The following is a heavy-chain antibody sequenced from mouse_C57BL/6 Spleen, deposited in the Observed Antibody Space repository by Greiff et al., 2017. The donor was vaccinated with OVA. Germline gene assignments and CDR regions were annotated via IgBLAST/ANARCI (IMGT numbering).Heavy chain of an antibody. Sequence: VQLKQSGAELVKPGASVKLSCTASGFNIKDYYMHWVKQRTEQGLEWIGRIDPEDGETKYAPKFQGKATRTADTSSNTAYLQLSSLTSEDTAVYYCASVSYYYKWVDYWGQGTTLTVSS. V-gene: IGHV14-2*01. CDR3: ASVSYYYKWVDY. CDR1: GFNIKDYY. D-gene: IGHD1-1*01. CDR2: IDPEDGET. J-gene: IGHJ2*01.